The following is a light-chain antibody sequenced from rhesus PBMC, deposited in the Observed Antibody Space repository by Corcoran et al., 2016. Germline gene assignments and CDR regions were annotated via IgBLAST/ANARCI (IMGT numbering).Light chain of an antibody. Sequence: EIVMTQSPATLSLSPGETATLSCRSSESVGSYLAWYPQKPGQVTKLLVHSAYFRATAIPDGVSGRGSRSECTLTISSLETEDVGVYHCYQHSSGYSCGQGTKVEIK. J-gene: IGKJ2*01. CDR2: SAY. V-gene: IGKV3-40*03. CDR3: YQHSSGYS. CDR1: ESVGSY.